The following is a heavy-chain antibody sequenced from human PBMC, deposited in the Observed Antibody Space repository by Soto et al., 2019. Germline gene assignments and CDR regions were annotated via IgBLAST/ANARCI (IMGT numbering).Heavy chain of an antibody. D-gene: IGHD6-19*01. CDR3: AKDHLGGAVADSFDY. CDR1: GFTFNGYA. J-gene: IGHJ4*02. Sequence: EVQLLESGGGLVQPGGSLRLSCTASGFTFNGYAMNWVRQAPGKGLEWVSAVTSGGTTTYYADSVKGRFTISRDNSRSTVYLQMNRLGVEDTAIYYGAKDHLGGAVADSFDYWGRGTLVTVSS. V-gene: IGHV3-23*01. CDR2: VTSGGTTT.